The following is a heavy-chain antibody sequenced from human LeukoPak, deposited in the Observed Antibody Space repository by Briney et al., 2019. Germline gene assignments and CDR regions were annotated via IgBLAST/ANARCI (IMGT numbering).Heavy chain of an antibody. CDR1: GFTFSSYS. J-gene: IGHJ4*02. V-gene: IGHV3-21*01. CDR3: ARDNDLLRYFDWPLDY. CDR2: IRSSSSYI. Sequence: GSLRLSCAASGFTFSSYSLNWVRQAPGKGLGWVSSIRSSSSYIYYADSVKGRFTISRDNAKNSLYLQMNSLRAEDTAVYYCARDNDLLRYFDWPLDYWGQGTLVTVSS. D-gene: IGHD3-9*01.